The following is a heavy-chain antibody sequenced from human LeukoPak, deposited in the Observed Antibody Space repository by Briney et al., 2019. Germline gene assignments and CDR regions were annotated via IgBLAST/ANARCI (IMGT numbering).Heavy chain of an antibody. D-gene: IGHD1-26*01. Sequence: GESLKISCKASGYIINNYWIGWVRQMPGKGLEWMGIIYPGDSDTRYSPSFQGQVTISADKSISTAYLQWSSLKASDTAMYYCARHSTFGSEWELPQDYFDYWGQGTLVTVSS. CDR3: ARHSTFGSEWELPQDYFDY. CDR2: IYPGDSDT. V-gene: IGHV5-51*01. J-gene: IGHJ4*02. CDR1: GYIINNYW.